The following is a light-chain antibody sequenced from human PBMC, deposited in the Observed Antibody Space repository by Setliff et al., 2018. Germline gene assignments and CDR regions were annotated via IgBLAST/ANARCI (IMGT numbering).Light chain of an antibody. J-gene: IGLJ2*01. CDR2: DVV. Sequence: SALPQPASVSGSPGQPITISCTGTSSDVGGYNYVSWYQQHPGKAPKVIIYDVVVRPSGVSNRFSGSKSGNTASLTISGLQAEDEADYYCSSYTTISTLVFGGGTKVTVL. CDR1: SSDVGGYNY. V-gene: IGLV2-14*03. CDR3: SSYTTISTLV.